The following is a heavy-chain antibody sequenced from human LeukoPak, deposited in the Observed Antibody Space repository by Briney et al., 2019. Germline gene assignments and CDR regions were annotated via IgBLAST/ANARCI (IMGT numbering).Heavy chain of an antibody. Sequence: GGSLRLSCAASGFTFSSYWMHWVRQAPGKGLVWVSRINSDGSSTSYADSVKGRFTISRDNAKNTLYLQMNSLRAEDMAVYYCARALLAVAGHDYWGQGTLVTVSS. CDR2: INSDGSST. V-gene: IGHV3-74*01. CDR3: ARALLAVAGHDY. D-gene: IGHD6-19*01. CDR1: GFTFSSYW. J-gene: IGHJ4*02.